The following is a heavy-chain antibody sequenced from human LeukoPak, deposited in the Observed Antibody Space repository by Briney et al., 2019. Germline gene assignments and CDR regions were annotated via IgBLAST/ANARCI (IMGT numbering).Heavy chain of an antibody. D-gene: IGHD2-2*01. Sequence: ASVKVSCKTSGYTFTNYGISWVRQAPGQGLEWGGWISAYNGNANYAQKVQGRVTMTADTSTSTAYMELRSLRSESTAVVYCARVSAYCTSTSCHDYWGRGTLVTVSS. V-gene: IGHV1-18*01. CDR2: ISAYNGNA. J-gene: IGHJ4*02. CDR3: ARVSAYCTSTSCHDY. CDR1: GYTFTNYG.